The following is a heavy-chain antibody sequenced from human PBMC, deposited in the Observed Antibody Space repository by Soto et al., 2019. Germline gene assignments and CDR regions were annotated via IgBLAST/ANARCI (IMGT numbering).Heavy chain of an antibody. V-gene: IGHV1-69*01. J-gene: IGHJ6*02. CDR1: GGTFSSYA. CDR2: IIPIFGTA. CDR3: ASEMGYSSSADYYYGMDV. D-gene: IGHD6-6*01. Sequence: QVQLVQSGAEVKKPGSSVKVSCKASGGTFSSYAISWVRQAPRQGLEWMGGIIPIFGTANYAQKFQGRVTITADESTSTDYMELSSLRSEDTAVYYCASEMGYSSSADYYYGMDVWGQGTTVTVSS.